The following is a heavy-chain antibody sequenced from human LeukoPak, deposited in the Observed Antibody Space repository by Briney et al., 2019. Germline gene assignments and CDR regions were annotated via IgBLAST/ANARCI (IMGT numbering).Heavy chain of an antibody. V-gene: IGHV3-21*01. CDR1: GFTFSSYS. J-gene: IGHJ5*02. CDR2: ISSSSSYI. D-gene: IGHD6-19*01. CDR3: ARDPSLAVAGQNWFDP. Sequence: GGSLRLSCAASGFTFSSYSMNWVRQAPGKGLEWVSSISSSSSYIYYADSVKGRFTISRDNTKNSLYLQMNSVRAEDTAVYYCARDPSLAVAGQNWFDPWGQGTLVTVSS.